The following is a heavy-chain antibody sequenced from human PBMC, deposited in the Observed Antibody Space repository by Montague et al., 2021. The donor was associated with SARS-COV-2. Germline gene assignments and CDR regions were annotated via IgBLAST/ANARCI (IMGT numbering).Heavy chain of an antibody. Sequence: SETLSLTYTVSGGSMSAYLLPRIPPPPGKGLDSTAFIYHIGDTNSNPSLKSRLTISVDTSKNQFSLKLYSVTAADTAVYYCARGKSELPYWGQGALVTVS. CDR3: ARGKSELPY. CDR1: GGSMSAYL. J-gene: IGHJ4*02. V-gene: IGHV4-59*01. CDR2: IYHIGDT. D-gene: IGHD3-10*01.